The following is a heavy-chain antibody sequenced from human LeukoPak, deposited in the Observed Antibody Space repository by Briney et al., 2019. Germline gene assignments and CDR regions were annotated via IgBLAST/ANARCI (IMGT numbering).Heavy chain of an antibody. CDR2: ISAYNGNT. J-gene: IGHJ4*02. V-gene: IGHV1-18*01. D-gene: IGHD3-22*01. CDR3: ARDKPTYYYDSSGYYYFDY. Sequence: GASVNVSCKASGYTFTSYGISWVRQAPGQGLEWMGWISAYNGNTNYAQKLQGRVTMTEDTSTDTAYMELSTLRSDDTAVYYCARDKPTYYYDSSGYYYFDYWGQGTLVTVSS. CDR1: GYTFTSYG.